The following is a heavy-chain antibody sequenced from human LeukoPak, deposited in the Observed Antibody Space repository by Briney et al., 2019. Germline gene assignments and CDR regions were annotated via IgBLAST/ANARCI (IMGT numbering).Heavy chain of an antibody. CDR3: AKGRGGSCYSGLDS. CDR2: ICGGGDTT. CDR1: GFTFSIYA. V-gene: IGHV3-23*01. Sequence: GGSLRLSCAASGFTFSIYAMSWVRLAPGKGVEWVSSICGGGDTTYYADSVKGRFTISRDTSKNTLYLQMDGLRAEDMATYYCAKGRGGSCYSGLDSWGQGTLVTVSS. J-gene: IGHJ4*02. D-gene: IGHD2-15*01.